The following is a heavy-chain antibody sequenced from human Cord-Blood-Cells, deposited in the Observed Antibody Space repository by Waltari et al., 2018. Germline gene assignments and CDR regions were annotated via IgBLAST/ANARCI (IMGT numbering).Heavy chain of an antibody. V-gene: IGHV1-69*06. J-gene: IGHJ3*02. CDR3: ARASYYDFWSGDAFDI. CDR1: GGTFSSYA. D-gene: IGHD3-3*01. CDR2: IIPIFGTA. Sequence: QVQLVQSGAEVKKPGSSVKVSCKASGGTFSSYAISWVRQAPGQGLEWMGGIIPIFGTANYAQKVQGRVTITADKSTSTAYMELSSLRSEDTAVYYCARASYYDFWSGDAFDIWGQGTMVTVSS.